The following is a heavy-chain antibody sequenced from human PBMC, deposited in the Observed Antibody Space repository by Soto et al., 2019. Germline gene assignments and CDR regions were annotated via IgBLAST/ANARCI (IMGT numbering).Heavy chain of an antibody. CDR1: GYTFTSYG. Sequence: ASVKVSCKASGYTFTSYGISWVRQAPGQGLEWMGWISAYNGNTNYAQKLQGRVTMTTDTSTSTAYMELRSLRSDDTAVYYCARERYSSGWPHNWFDPWGQGTLVTVSS. CDR3: ARERYSSGWPHNWFDP. D-gene: IGHD6-19*01. CDR2: ISAYNGNT. J-gene: IGHJ5*02. V-gene: IGHV1-18*04.